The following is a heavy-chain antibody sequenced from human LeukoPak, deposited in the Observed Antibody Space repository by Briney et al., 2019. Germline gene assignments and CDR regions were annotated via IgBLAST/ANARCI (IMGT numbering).Heavy chain of an antibody. CDR2: IKQDGSEK. V-gene: IGHV3-7*01. CDR1: GFTFSSYW. D-gene: IGHD3-3*01. Sequence: GGSLRLSCAASGFTFSSYWMSWVRQAPGKGLERVANIKQDGSEKYYVDSVKGRFTISRDNAKNSLYLQMNSLRAEDTAVYYCARDPYYDFWSGYYPSYYYYGMDVWGQGTTVTVSS. CDR3: ARDPYYDFWSGYYPSYYYYGMDV. J-gene: IGHJ6*02.